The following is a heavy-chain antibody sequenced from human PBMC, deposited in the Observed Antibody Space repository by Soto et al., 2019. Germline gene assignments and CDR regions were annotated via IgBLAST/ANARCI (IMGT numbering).Heavy chain of an antibody. D-gene: IGHD2-2*01. CDR2: IIPNFGTA. V-gene: IGHV1-69*06. CDR1: GGTFSSYA. J-gene: IGHJ5*02. Sequence: ASVKVSCKASGGTFSSYAISWVRQAPGQGLEWMGGIIPNFGTANYAQKFQGRVTITADTSTSTAYMDLSSLRSEDTAVYYCARVIVVVPAAISAGWFDPWGQGTRGTVS. CDR3: ARVIVVVPAAISAGWFDP.